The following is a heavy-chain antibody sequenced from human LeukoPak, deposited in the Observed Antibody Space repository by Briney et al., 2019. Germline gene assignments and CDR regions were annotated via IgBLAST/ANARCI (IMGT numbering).Heavy chain of an antibody. CDR3: AREDYGYFDY. V-gene: IGHV4-30-2*01. J-gene: IGHJ4*02. CDR2: VSHSGST. CDR1: GASISSGAYY. D-gene: IGHD4-17*01. Sequence: PSETLSLTCTVSGASISSGAYYWGWIRQPPGKGLEWIGYVSHSGSTYYSPSLKSRVTISVDLSKNQFSLKLNPVSAADTAIYYCAREDYGYFDYWGQGALVTVSS.